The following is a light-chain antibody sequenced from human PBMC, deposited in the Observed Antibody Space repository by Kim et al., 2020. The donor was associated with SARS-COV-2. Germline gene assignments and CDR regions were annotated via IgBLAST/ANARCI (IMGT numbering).Light chain of an antibody. CDR1: SGYSNYK. V-gene: IGLV9-49*01. Sequence: CTLSSGYSNYKVDWYQQRPGKGPRFVMRVGTGGIVGSKGDGIPDRFSVLGSGLNRYLTIKNIQEEDEGDYHCGADHGSGSNFLVVFGGGTQLTVL. CDR3: GADHGSGSNFLVV. CDR2: VGTGGIVG. J-gene: IGLJ2*01.